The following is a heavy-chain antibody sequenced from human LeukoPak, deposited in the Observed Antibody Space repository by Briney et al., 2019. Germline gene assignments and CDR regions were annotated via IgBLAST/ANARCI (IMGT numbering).Heavy chain of an antibody. D-gene: IGHD3-22*01. CDR2: ISAYNGNT. CDR3: ARDLAVDYYDSSGPAVSDY. J-gene: IGHJ4*02. CDR1: GYSFTSYW. V-gene: IGHV1-18*04. Sequence: GESLKISCKGSGYSFTSYWIGWVRQAPGQGLEWMGWISAYNGNTNYAQKLQGRVTMTTDTSTSTAYMELRSLRSDDTAVYYCARDLAVDYYDSSGPAVSDYWGQGTLVTVSS.